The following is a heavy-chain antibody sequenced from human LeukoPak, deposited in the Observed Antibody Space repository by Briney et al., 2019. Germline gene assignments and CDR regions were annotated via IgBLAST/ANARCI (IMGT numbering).Heavy chain of an antibody. D-gene: IGHD2-2*01. J-gene: IGHJ4*02. CDR2: VYDSGSA. CDR3: ARQGRGCSSSSCYSD. V-gene: IGHV4-39*01. Sequence: PSETLSLTCTVSGGSISSSHFYWGWIRQTPGKGLEWIGSVYDSGSAYHNASITSRVTISVDVSKNQFSLNLRSVTAADTAVYYCARQGRGCSSSSCYSDWGQGTLVTVSS. CDR1: GGSISSSHFY.